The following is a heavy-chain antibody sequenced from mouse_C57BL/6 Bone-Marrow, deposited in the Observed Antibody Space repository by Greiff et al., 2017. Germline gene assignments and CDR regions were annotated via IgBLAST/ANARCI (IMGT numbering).Heavy chain of an antibody. Sequence: QVQLQQPGAELVMPGASVKLSCKASGYTFTSYWMHWVKQRPGQGLEWIGEIDPSDSYTNYNQKFKGKSTLTVDKSSSPAYMQLSSLTSEDSAVYYCARAGGLWYFDVWGTGTTVTVSS. D-gene: IGHD3-3*01. V-gene: IGHV1-69*01. CDR3: ARAGGLWYFDV. J-gene: IGHJ1*03. CDR2: IDPSDSYT. CDR1: GYTFTSYW.